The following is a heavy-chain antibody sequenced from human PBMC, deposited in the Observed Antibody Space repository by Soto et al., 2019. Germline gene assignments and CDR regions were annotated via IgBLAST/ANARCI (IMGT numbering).Heavy chain of an antibody. J-gene: IGHJ4*02. D-gene: IGHD2-2*01. Sequence: PGGSLKISCKGSGYSFTSYWIGWVRQMPGKGLEWMGIIYPGDSDTKYIPSFQGQVTISADKSISTAYLQSSSLKASDTAMYYCARHKCPSTSCPFDYWGQGTLVTVSS. V-gene: IGHV5-51*01. CDR1: GYSFTSYW. CDR3: ARHKCPSTSCPFDY. CDR2: IYPGDSDT.